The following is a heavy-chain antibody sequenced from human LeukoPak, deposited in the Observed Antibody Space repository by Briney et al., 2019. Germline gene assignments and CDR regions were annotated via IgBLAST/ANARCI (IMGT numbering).Heavy chain of an antibody. CDR3: AYSGSYGHLGY. CDR1: GGSTSSNAYY. D-gene: IGHD1-26*01. CDR2: IYSSVST. V-gene: IGHV4-39*01. Sequence: SETLSLTCTVSGGSTSSNAYYWAWIRQPPGKGLEWIGSIYSSVSTYYNPSLKSRVTISVGTSKNQFSLRLSSVTAADTALYYCAYSGSYGHLGYWGQGIPVTVSS. J-gene: IGHJ4*02.